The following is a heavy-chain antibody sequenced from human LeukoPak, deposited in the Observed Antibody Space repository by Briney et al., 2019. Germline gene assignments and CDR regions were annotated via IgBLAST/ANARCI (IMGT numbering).Heavy chain of an antibody. J-gene: IGHJ4*02. CDR1: GFTFSSYA. Sequence: GGSLRLSCAASGFTFSSYAMSWVRQAPGKGLEWVSAISGSGGSTYYADSVKGRFTIYRDNSKNTLYLQMNSLRAEDTAVYYCAKGDSSSWYSFDYWGQGTLVTVSP. CDR2: ISGSGGST. D-gene: IGHD6-13*01. V-gene: IGHV3-23*01. CDR3: AKGDSSSWYSFDY.